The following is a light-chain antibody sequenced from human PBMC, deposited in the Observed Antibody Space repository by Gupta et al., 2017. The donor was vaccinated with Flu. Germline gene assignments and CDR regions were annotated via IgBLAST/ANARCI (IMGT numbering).Light chain of an antibody. CDR2: LGT. J-gene: IGKJ2*03. CDR3: RQSLQNPDS. Sequence: DIVITQSPLSLPVTSGEPASISCRSSQSLLHSNGYNYLDWYLQKPGQSPQLLIYLGTNRASGVPDRFSGSGSGTDFTLKISRVEAEDVGVYYCRQSLQNPDSFGQGTKMEIK. CDR1: QSLLHSNGYNY. V-gene: IGKV2-28*01.